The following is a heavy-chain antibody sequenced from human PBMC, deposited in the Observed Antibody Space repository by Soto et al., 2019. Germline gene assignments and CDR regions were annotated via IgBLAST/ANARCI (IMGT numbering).Heavy chain of an antibody. CDR2: ISYDGSNK. Sequence: VGSLRLSCAASGFTFSSYAMHWVRQAPGNGLEWVAFISYDGSNKYYSDSVKGRFTISRDNSKNTLYLQMNSLRAEDTAVYYCAREGGSGVEMATIKYFNYFDYWGQGTLVTVSS. V-gene: IGHV3-30-3*01. J-gene: IGHJ4*02. CDR3: AREGGSGVEMATIKYFNYFDY. D-gene: IGHD5-12*01. CDR1: GFTFSSYA.